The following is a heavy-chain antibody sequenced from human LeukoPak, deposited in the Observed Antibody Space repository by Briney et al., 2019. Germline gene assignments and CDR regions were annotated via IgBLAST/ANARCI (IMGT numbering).Heavy chain of an antibody. CDR1: GGSISSGPYY. CDR2: ITYSGNT. D-gene: IGHD3-3*01. V-gene: IGHV4-31*03. Sequence: SETLSLTCTVSGGSISSGPYYWIWIRQHPGKGLEWIGYITYSGNTYYYPALNSRVTVSLDTSKTQFSLKLSSVTAADTAVYYCARIAYDALDSYYYGMDVWGQGTTVTVAS. J-gene: IGHJ6*02. CDR3: ARIAYDALDSYYYGMDV.